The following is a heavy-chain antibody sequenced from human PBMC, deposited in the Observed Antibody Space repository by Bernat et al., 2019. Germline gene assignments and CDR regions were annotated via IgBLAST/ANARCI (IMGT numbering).Heavy chain of an antibody. V-gene: IGHV3-30-3*01. CDR3: GRALADGYGDF. CDR1: GFTFSSYA. Sequence: VQLVESGGGVVQPGRSLRLSCAASGFTFSSYAMHWVRQAPGKGLEWVAVISYDGSNKYYADSVKGRFTISRDNSKNTLYLQMNSLRAEDTAVYYCGRALADGYGDFWGQGTLVTVSS. CDR2: ISYDGSNK. J-gene: IGHJ4*02. D-gene: IGHD3-16*01.